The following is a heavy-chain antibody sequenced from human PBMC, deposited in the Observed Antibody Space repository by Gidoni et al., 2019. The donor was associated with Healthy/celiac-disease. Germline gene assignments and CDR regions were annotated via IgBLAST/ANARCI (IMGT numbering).Heavy chain of an antibody. CDR3: ARQGYYDILTGYTTFDY. Sequence: QLQLQESGPGLVKPSETLSLTCTVSGGSISSSSYYWGWIRQPPGKGLEWIGSIYYSGSTYYNPSLKSRVTISVDTSKNQFSLKLGSVTAADTAVYYCARQGYYDILTGYTTFDYWGQGTLVTVSS. V-gene: IGHV4-39*01. CDR1: GGSISSSSYY. J-gene: IGHJ4*02. CDR2: IYYSGST. D-gene: IGHD3-9*01.